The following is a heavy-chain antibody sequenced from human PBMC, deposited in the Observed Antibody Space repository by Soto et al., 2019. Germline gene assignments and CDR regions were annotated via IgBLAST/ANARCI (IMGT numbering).Heavy chain of an antibody. D-gene: IGHD4-17*01. V-gene: IGHV4-30-4*01. CDR2: VSYSGET. J-gene: IGHJ4*02. CDR3: ARARYGDYVTD. CDR1: GGSVSSGDDY. Sequence: QVQLQESGPGLVKPSQTLSLTCTVFGGSVSSGDDYWSWIRQPPGKGLEWIGSVSYSGETYYNPSHKSRIALFVVTAMTQFSLRVSSVTDADTAVDCCARARYGDYVTDWGQGTLVTVSS.